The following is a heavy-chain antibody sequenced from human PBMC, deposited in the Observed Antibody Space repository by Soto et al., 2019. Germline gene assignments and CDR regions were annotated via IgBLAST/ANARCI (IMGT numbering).Heavy chain of an antibody. V-gene: IGHV3-66*01. CDR2: IQRGGSI. CDR1: GFTVSSKY. J-gene: IGHJ6*03. CDR3: AREDVHCRGVIFYGVPMDV. D-gene: IGHD3-16*02. Sequence: EVQLVESGGVLVQPGGSLRLSCAASGFTVSSKYMSWVRQAPGKGLEWVAVIQRGGSIYYADSVKGRFAISRDSSKNTLYLKRNSLRVEDPVVYYGAREDVHCRGVIFYGVPMDVGGKGTTVTFPS.